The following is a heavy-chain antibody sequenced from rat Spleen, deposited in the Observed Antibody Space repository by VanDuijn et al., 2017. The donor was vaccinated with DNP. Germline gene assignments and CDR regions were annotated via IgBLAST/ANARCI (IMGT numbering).Heavy chain of an antibody. Sequence: EVQLQESGPGLVKPSQSLSLTCSVTGYSITSSYRWTWIRKFPGNKLEWMGSVNSAGTTNYNPSLKSRISITRDTSKNQFFLQLNFVTTEDTATYYCAGGRGPFAYWGQGTLVTVSS. J-gene: IGHJ3*01. CDR1: GYSITSSYR. CDR2: VNSAGTT. V-gene: IGHV3-3*01. D-gene: IGHD4-3*01. CDR3: AGGRGPFAY.